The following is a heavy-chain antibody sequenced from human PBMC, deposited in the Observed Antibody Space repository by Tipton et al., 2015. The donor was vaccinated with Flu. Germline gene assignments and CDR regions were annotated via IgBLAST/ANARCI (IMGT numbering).Heavy chain of an antibody. CDR3: ARGVIYYDSSGPITDAFDI. V-gene: IGHV4-61*02. CDR2: IHTSGST. J-gene: IGHJ3*02. Sequence: TLSLTCTVSGGSISSGSYYWSWIRQPAGKGLEWIGRIHTSGSTNYNPSLKSRVTISVDTSKNQFSLKLSSVTAADTAVHYCARGVIYYDSSGPITDAFDIWGQGTMVTVSS. D-gene: IGHD3-22*01. CDR1: GGSISSGSYY.